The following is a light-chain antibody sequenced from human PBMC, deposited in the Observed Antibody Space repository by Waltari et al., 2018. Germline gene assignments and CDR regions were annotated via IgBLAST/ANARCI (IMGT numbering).Light chain of an antibody. V-gene: IGLV1-51*02. Sequence: SVLTQPPSVSAAPGQRVPLSCSGGHSNIGNNYVPWYRQFPGTAPKLLIYEDSERPSGVPGRFSGSKSGTSATLDITGLQAGDEADYYCGTWDSSLSGAVFGGGTHLTVL. CDR3: GTWDSSLSGAV. J-gene: IGLJ7*01. CDR1: HSNIGNNY. CDR2: EDS.